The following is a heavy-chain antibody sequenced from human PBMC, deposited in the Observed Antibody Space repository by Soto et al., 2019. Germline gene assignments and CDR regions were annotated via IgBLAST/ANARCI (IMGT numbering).Heavy chain of an antibody. J-gene: IGHJ4*02. CDR1: GFTFNNYA. CDR3: LKDRRVYSSRWAGDY. D-gene: IGHD6-13*01. Sequence: GGSLRLSCSASGFTFNNYAMHWVRQAPGKGLEYVSAISSNGGTTKYADSVKGRFTISRDNSKNTLYLQMSSLRVEDTAVFYCLKDRRVYSSRWAGDYWGQGTLVTVSS. V-gene: IGHV3-64D*06. CDR2: ISSNGGTT.